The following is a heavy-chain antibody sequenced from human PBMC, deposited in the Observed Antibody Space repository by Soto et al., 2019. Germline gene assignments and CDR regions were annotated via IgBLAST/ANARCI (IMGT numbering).Heavy chain of an antibody. CDR1: GFTFSSYS. D-gene: IGHD3-3*01. CDR3: AREGWSGYPYYYYYGMDV. Sequence: EVQLVESGEGLVKPGGSLRLSCVASGFTFSSYSMNWVRQAPGKGLEWVSSISSSSGYIYNADSVKGRFTISRDNAKNSLYLQMNSLRAEDTAVYYCAREGWSGYPYYYYYGMDVWGQGTTVTVSS. CDR2: ISSSSGYI. V-gene: IGHV3-21*01. J-gene: IGHJ6*02.